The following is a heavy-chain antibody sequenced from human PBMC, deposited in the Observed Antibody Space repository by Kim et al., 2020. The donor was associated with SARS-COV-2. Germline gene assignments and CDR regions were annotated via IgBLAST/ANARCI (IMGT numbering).Heavy chain of an antibody. CDR1: GGSISSGSYY. D-gene: IGHD2-2*01. CDR2: IYTSGST. Sequence: TLSLTCTVSGGSISSGSYYWSWIRQPAGKGLEWIGRIYTSGSTNYNPSLKSRVTISVDTSKNQFSLKLSSVTAADTAVYYCARAGRGGVVVPAAPIPYYYYGMDVWGQGTTVTVSS. CDR3: ARAGRGGVVVPAAPIPYYYYGMDV. V-gene: IGHV4-61*02. J-gene: IGHJ6*02.